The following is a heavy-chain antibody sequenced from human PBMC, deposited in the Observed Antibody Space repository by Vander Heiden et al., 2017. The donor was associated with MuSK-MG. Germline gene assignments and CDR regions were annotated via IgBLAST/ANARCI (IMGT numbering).Heavy chain of an antibody. Sequence: EVQLVESGGGLVQPGGSLRLSCAAPGFTFSSYSMNWVRQAPGKGLEWVSYISSSSSTIYYADSVKGRFTISRDNAKNSLYLQMNSLRAEDTAVYYCARDLGGYSYGGDYWGQGTLVTVSS. V-gene: IGHV3-48*04. CDR1: GFTFSSYS. CDR2: ISSSSSTI. D-gene: IGHD5-18*01. CDR3: ARDLGGYSYGGDY. J-gene: IGHJ4*02.